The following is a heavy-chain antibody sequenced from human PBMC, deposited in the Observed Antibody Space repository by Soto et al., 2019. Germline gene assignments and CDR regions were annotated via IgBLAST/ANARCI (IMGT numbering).Heavy chain of an antibody. CDR2: IYYSGST. Sequence: SENLSLTCTVSGGSISSYYWSWIRQPPGKGLEWIGYIYYSGSTNYNPSLKSRVTISVDTSKNQFSLKLSSVTAADTAMYYCGRGGDYGDSFDYWGHGTLVTGSS. V-gene: IGHV4-59*01. J-gene: IGHJ4*01. CDR3: GRGGDYGDSFDY. CDR1: GGSISSYY. D-gene: IGHD4-17*01.